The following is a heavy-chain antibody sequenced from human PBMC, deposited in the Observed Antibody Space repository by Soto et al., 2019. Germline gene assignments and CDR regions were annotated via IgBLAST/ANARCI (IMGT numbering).Heavy chain of an antibody. D-gene: IGHD3-3*01. V-gene: IGHV3-13*05. J-gene: IGHJ4*02. Sequence: RQATGKGLEWVSAIGTAGDPYYPGSVKGRFTISRENAKNSLYLQMNSLRAGDTAVYYCARGGRYYDFWSGYYTYYFDYWGQGTLVTVSS. CDR2: IGTAGDP. CDR3: ARGGRYYDFWSGYYTYYFDY.